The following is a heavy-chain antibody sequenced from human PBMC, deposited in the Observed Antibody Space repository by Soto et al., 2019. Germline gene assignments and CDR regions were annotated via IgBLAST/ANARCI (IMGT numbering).Heavy chain of an antibody. CDR2: IYYSGST. Sequence: QVKLQDSGPRLVKPSQTLSLTCTVSGAPISSGDYYWYWVRQAPGKGLEWVGYIYYSGSTYYNPSLNSRLYIPCDVSRNQLSLRLTSMTASYTTLYFCGRVGYGLDELWYWGQGKLATVAS. J-gene: IGHJ4*02. CDR1: GAPISSGDYY. V-gene: IGHV4-30-4*01. D-gene: IGHD4-17*01. CDR3: GRVGYGLDELWY.